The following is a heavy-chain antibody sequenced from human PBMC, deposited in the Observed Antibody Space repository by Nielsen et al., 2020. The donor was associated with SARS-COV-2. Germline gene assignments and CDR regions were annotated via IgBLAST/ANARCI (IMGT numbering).Heavy chain of an antibody. CDR3: ARNGHGGYDWSPRYFDL. Sequence: GESLKISCEASGFTFSIYSMSWVRQSPGRGLEWVSYINTPATIYYADSLKGRFTISRDNPKNSLYLQMNSLRAEDTAVYYCARNGHGGYDWSPRYFDLWGRGTLVTVSS. J-gene: IGHJ2*01. CDR2: INTPATI. V-gene: IGHV3-48*04. CDR1: GFTFSIYS. D-gene: IGHD5-12*01.